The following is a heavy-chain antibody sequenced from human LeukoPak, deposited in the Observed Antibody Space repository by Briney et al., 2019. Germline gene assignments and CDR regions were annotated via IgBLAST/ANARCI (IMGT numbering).Heavy chain of an antibody. CDR2: IYYSGST. D-gene: IGHD3-3*01. CDR1: GGSISSYY. V-gene: IGHV4-59*01. CDR3: ARVADFWSGYLNWFDP. J-gene: IGHJ5*02. Sequence: PSETLSLTCTVSGGSISSYYWSWIRQPPGKGLEWIGYIYYSGSTNYNPSLKSRVTISVDTSKNQFSLKLSSVTAADTAVYYCARVADFWSGYLNWFDPWGQGTLVTVSS.